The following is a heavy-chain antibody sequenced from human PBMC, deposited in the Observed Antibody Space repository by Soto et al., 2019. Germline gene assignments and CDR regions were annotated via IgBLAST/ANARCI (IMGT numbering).Heavy chain of an antibody. Sequence: GDSLTISCQCSGYRFTSYLIVLVRPLPGKGLEWMGIIYPGDSDTRYSPSFQGQVTISADKSISTAYLQWSSLKASDTAMYYCARVLAYYDRMRGFDYWGQGTRVNVSA. D-gene: IGHD3-22*01. J-gene: IGHJ4*01. CDR3: ARVLAYYDRMRGFDY. CDR1: GYRFTSYL. CDR2: IYPGDSDT. V-gene: IGHV5-51*01.